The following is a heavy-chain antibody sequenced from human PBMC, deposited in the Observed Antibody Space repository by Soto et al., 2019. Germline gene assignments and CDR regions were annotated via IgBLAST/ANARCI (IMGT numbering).Heavy chain of an antibody. CDR1: GFTFNSFW. CDR3: ARERAVVYYYGLDV. V-gene: IGHV3-7*01. J-gene: IGHJ6*02. CDR2: INEAGSET. D-gene: IGHD6-19*01. Sequence: ESGGALVQPGESLRLSCAASGFTFNSFWMTWVRQAPGRGLEWVANINEAGSETYYVDSVKGRFTISRDNAKNSLYLQMITLRAEDTAVYYCARERAVVYYYGLDVWGQGTTVTVSS.